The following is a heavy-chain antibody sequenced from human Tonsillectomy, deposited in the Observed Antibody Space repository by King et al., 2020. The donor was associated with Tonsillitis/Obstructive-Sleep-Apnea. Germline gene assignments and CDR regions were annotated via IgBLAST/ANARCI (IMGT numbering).Heavy chain of an antibody. CDR3: AKAAEMDFWNGYSTYSMDV. CDR1: GFTFDDYA. J-gene: IGHJ6*04. D-gene: IGHD3-3*01. V-gene: IGHV3-9*01. Sequence: QLVQSGGGLVQPGRSLRLSCAASGFTFDDYAIYWVRQAPGKGLEWVSGISWNSGIIGYADSVKGRFTISRDSAKNSLYLEMNSLRAEDTALYYCAKAAEMDFWNGYSTYSMDVWGKGTPVTVSS. CDR2: ISWNSGII.